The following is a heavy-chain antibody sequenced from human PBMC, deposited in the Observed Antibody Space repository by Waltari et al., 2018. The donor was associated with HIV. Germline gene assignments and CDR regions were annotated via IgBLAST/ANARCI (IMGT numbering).Heavy chain of an antibody. Sequence: AVYGGSFSGYYWSWIRQPPGKGLEWIGEINHSGSTNYNPSLKSRVTISVDTSKNQFSLKLSSVTAADTAVYYCARGGKDYYYGMDVWGQGTTVTVSS. CDR2: INHSGST. CDR3: ARGGKDYYYGMDV. CDR1: GGSFSGYY. J-gene: IGHJ6*02. V-gene: IGHV4-34*01.